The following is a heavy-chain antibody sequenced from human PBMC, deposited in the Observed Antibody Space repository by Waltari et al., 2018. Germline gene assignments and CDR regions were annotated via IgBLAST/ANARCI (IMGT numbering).Heavy chain of an antibody. CDR2: ITRSGDIL. Sequence: EAQLLESGGGLVQPGESLRLSCAASGFTFAGYAMGWVRQAPGEGLEWISVITRSGDILFNADSVKGRFIISRDNSKKTLHLQMSSLSAEDTGMYYCATSFAHSGTGYADFAFWGQGTLVAVSS. J-gene: IGHJ4*02. D-gene: IGHD1-26*01. V-gene: IGHV3-23*01. CDR1: GFTFAGYA. CDR3: ATSFAHSGTGYADFAF.